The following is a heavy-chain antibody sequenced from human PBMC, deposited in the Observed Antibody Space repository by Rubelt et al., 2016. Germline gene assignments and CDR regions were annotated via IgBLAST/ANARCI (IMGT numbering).Heavy chain of an antibody. CDR3: ARDRGTMIVVNSNWFDP. Sequence: QVQLVESGGGVVQHGESLRLSCAASGFTINSHGVHWVRQAPGKGLEWVSLIWYDGSKEYYAEYVKGRFTISRGKSKNTVYLQMNSLVAEDTAIYYCARDRGTMIVVNSNWFDPWGQGTLVTVSS. V-gene: IGHV3-33*01. CDR2: IWYDGSKE. CDR1: GFTINSHG. J-gene: IGHJ5*02. D-gene: IGHD3-22*01.